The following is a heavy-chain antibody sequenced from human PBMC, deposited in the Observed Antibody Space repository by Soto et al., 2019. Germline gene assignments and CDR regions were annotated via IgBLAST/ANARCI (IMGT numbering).Heavy chain of an antibody. Sequence: QVQLVESGGGVVQPGRSLRLSCAASGFTFSAYGIHWVRQAPGKGLEWVATISFDSRDKLYVDSMNGQLTISRENSRNTVYLQMDSLRAEDTAVYHCARVCGGDCGNAFDVWGQGTVVAVSP. D-gene: IGHD2-21*02. CDR3: ARVCGGDCGNAFDV. J-gene: IGHJ3*01. V-gene: IGHV3-33*05. CDR1: GFTFSAYG. CDR2: ISFDSRDK.